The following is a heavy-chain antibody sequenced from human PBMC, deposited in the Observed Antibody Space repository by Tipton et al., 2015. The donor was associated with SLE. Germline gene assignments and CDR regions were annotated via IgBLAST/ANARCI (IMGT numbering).Heavy chain of an antibody. V-gene: IGHV4-59*01. CDR3: ASLPEH. J-gene: IGHJ4*02. CDR1: GASTSDFY. Sequence: TLSLTCSVSGASTSDFYWSWIRQPPGKGLEWIGFIYVTDKTRYSPSLSSRAVISVDPSKNQVSLKLTSVTAADTGTYYCASLPEHWGQGTLVAVSS. CDR2: IYVTDKT.